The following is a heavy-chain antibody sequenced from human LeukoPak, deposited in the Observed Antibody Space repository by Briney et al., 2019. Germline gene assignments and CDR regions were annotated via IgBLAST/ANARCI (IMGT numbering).Heavy chain of an antibody. Sequence: ASVKVSCKASGYTFTSYGISRVRQAPGQGLEWMGWISAYNGNTNYAQKLQGRVTMSTDTSTSTAYMELRSLRSDDTAVYYCARDRSSGWSPFDYYYYGMDVWGQGTTVTVSS. D-gene: IGHD6-19*01. CDR2: ISAYNGNT. CDR3: ARDRSSGWSPFDYYYYGMDV. CDR1: GYTFTSYG. V-gene: IGHV1-18*01. J-gene: IGHJ6*02.